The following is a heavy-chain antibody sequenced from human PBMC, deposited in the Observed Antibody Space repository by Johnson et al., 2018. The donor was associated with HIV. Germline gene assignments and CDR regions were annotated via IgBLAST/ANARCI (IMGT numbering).Heavy chain of an antibody. CDR1: GFNFDNYG. J-gene: IGHJ3*01. D-gene: IGHD3-16*01. Sequence: QVQLVESGGGVVQPGGSLRLSCAASGFNFDNYGFHWIRQAPGKGPEWMAFMRYDGSNRYYADSVKGRFTISRDSFKNPVYLQMTSLRAEDTAVYYCAKGPKYDYVWGSDAFNVWGQGTMVTVSS. V-gene: IGHV3-30*02. CDR3: AKGPKYDYVWGSDAFNV. CDR2: MRYDGSNR.